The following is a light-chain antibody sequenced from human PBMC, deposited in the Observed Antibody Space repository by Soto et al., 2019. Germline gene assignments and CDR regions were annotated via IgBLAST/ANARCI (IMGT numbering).Light chain of an antibody. CDR3: QQYNSYSGT. CDR2: GAS. J-gene: IGKJ1*01. Sequence: DIQMTQSPSSLSASVGDRVTITCRASQSISSYLNWYQQKPGKAPKLLIYGASNLQSGVPSRFSGSGSGTEFTLTISSLQPDDFATYYCQQYNSYSGTFGQGTKVDIK. CDR1: QSISSY. V-gene: IGKV1-5*01.